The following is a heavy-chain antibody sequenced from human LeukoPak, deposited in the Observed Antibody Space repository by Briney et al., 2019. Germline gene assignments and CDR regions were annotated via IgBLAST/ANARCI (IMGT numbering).Heavy chain of an antibody. CDR1: GGSISSGGYS. CDR3: ARKKYYYDSSGYSPFDI. J-gene: IGHJ3*02. D-gene: IGHD3-22*01. CDR2: IYHSGST. Sequence: PSETLSLTCAVSGGSISSGGYSWSWIRQPPGKGLEWIGYIYHSGSTNYNPSLKSRVTISVDTSKNQFSLKLSSVTAADTAVYYCARKKYYYDSSGYSPFDIWGQGTMVTVSS. V-gene: IGHV4-30-2*01.